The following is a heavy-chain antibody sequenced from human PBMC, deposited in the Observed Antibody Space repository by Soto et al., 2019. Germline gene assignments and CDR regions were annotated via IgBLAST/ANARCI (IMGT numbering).Heavy chain of an antibody. CDR2: IIPIFGTA. D-gene: IGHD6-6*01. J-gene: IGHJ6*02. CDR3: ARASEQLVRSYYYGMDV. V-gene: IGHV1-69*06. Sequence: ASVKVSCKASGGTFSSYAISWVRQAPGQGLEWMGGIIPIFGTANYAQKFQGRVTITADKSTSTAYMELSSLRSEDTAVYYCARASEQLVRSYYYGMDVWGQGTTVTVS. CDR1: GGTFSSYA.